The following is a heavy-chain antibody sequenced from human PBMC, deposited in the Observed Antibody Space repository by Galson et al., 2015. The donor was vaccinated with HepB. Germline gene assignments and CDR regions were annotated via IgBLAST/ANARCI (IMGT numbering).Heavy chain of an antibody. D-gene: IGHD3-22*01. Sequence: SLRLSCAASGFTFSNYWMSWVRQAPGKGLEWVSGIGTAGDPYYSGSVKGRFTVSRENAKNSLYLQMNSLRAGDTAVYYCARGFGGDSSGYYYGLDGFDIWGRGTMVTVSS. CDR2: IGTAGDP. CDR3: ARGFGGDSSGYYYGLDGFDI. V-gene: IGHV3-13*05. CDR1: GFTFSNYW. J-gene: IGHJ3*02.